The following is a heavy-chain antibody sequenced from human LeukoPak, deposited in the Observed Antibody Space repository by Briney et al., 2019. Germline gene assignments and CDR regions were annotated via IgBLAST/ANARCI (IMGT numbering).Heavy chain of an antibody. CDR2: IVVGSGNT. CDR1: GFTFPTSA. CDR3: AAASNYYDRSNYYSYAMDV. D-gene: IGHD3-22*01. V-gene: IGHV1-58*01. Sequence: SVKVSCKTSGFTFPTSAVQWVRQARGQRLEWIGWIVVGSGNTNYAQKFQERVTITRDMSTSTVYMDLSSQRSEDTAVYYCAAASNYYDRSNYYSYAMDVWGQGTTVTVSS. J-gene: IGHJ6*02.